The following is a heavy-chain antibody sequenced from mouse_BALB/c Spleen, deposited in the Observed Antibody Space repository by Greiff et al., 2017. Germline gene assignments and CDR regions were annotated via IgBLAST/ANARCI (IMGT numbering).Heavy chain of an antibody. Sequence: VKLMESGPGLVAPSQSLSITCTVSGFSLTSYDISWIRQPPGKGLEWLGVIWTGGGTNYNSAFMSRLSISKDNSKSQVFLKMNSLQTDDTAIYYCVRWGDGYYYAMDYWGQGTSVTVSS. V-gene: IGHV2-9-2*01. CDR2: IWTGGGT. J-gene: IGHJ4*01. CDR1: GFSLTSYD. D-gene: IGHD2-3*01. CDR3: VRWGDGYYYAMDY.